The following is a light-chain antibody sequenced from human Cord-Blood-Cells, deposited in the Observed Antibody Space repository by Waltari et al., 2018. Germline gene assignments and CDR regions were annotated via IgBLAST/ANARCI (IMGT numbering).Light chain of an antibody. J-gene: IGLJ3*02. CDR2: EGS. Sequence: QSALTQPASVSGSPGQSITISCTGTSSDVGRYNLVFWYQQHPGKAPKLMIYEGSKRPSGVSKRFSGSQSGNTASLTISGLQAEDEADYYCCSYAGSSALVFGGGTKLTVL. V-gene: IGLV2-23*01. CDR1: SSDVGRYNL. CDR3: CSYAGSSALV.